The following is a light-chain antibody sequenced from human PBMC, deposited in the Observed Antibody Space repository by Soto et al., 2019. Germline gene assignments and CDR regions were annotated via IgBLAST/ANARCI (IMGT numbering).Light chain of an antibody. J-gene: IGKJ4*01. CDR1: QSVSSW. V-gene: IGKV1-5*03. Sequence: DIQMTQSPSTLSASVGDRVTITYRASQSVSSWLAWFQQKPGKAPKLLIYKASSLQSGVSSRFSGGGSGTEFTLTISSLQPDDFATYYCQQLNSYPLTFGGGTKVDIK. CDR3: QQLNSYPLT. CDR2: KAS.